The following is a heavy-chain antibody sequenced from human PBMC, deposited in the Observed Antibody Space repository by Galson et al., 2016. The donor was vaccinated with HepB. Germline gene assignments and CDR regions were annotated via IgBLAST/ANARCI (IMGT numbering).Heavy chain of an antibody. D-gene: IGHD5/OR15-5a*01. CDR3: ARGMVVSGFSYFDL. Sequence: QSGAEVKKPGESLRISCEASGYTFTTYWISWVRQMPGKGLEWMGRIEPIDSYTPCGPSFAGQVTISVDKTNNTAYLQWSSLKASDTAMYFCARGMVVSGFSYFDLWGQGTRVTVSS. V-gene: IGHV5-10-1*04. CDR2: IEPIDSYT. J-gene: IGHJ4*02. CDR1: GYTFTTYW.